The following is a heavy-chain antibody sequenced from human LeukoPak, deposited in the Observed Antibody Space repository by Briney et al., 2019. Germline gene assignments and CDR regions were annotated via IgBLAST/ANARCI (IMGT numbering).Heavy chain of an antibody. CDR2: IYSGTT. Sequence: GGSLRLSCTVSGFSVSSNSMSWGRQAPGKGLEWVSFIYSGTTHYSDSVEGRFTISRDNSKNTLYPQMNSLRVEDTAVYYCARRAGAYSHPYDYWGQGTLVTVSS. CDR1: GFSVSSNS. J-gene: IGHJ4*02. D-gene: IGHD4/OR15-4a*01. CDR3: ARRAGAYSHPYDY. V-gene: IGHV3-53*01.